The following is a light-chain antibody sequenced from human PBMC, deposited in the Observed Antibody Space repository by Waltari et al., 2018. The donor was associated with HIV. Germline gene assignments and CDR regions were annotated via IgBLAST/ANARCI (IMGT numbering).Light chain of an antibody. CDR3: QSYDSSLSGSRV. CDR1: SSTIWAGCD. Sequence: QSVLTQPPSVSGAPGQRATISGTGSSSTIWAGCDVHWYQQVPGTAPKLLIYGNINRPSGVPDRFSGSKSGASASLAITGLQAEDEADYYCQSYDSSLSGSRVFGTGTKVTVL. V-gene: IGLV1-40*01. CDR2: GNI. J-gene: IGLJ1*01.